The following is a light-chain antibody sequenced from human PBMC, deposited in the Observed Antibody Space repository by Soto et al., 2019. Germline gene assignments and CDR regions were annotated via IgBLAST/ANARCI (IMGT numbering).Light chain of an antibody. CDR2: DAF. J-gene: IGKJ1*01. Sequence: EIVLTQSPGTLSLSPGERATLSSRASQSVTKNYLAWYQQKPGQAPRLLIYDAFNRATGIPDRFSGSGSGTDFTLTISRLEPEDFAVYYCQQCAHSPLTFGQGTKVEIK. V-gene: IGKV3-20*01. CDR1: QSVTKNY. CDR3: QQCAHSPLT.